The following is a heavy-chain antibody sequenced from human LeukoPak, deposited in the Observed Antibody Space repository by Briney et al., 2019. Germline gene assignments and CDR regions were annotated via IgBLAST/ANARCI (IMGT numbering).Heavy chain of an antibody. V-gene: IGHV3-43D*03. J-gene: IGHJ6*03. CDR3: AKGHGDGYNYYYMDV. Sequence: PGGSLRLSCAASGFTFDDYAMHWVRQAPGKGLEWVSLISWDGGSTYYADSVKGRFTISRDNSKNSLYLQMNSLRAEDTALYYSAKGHGDGYNYYYMDVWGKGTTVTVSS. CDR2: ISWDGGST. CDR1: GFTFDDYA. D-gene: IGHD3-10*01.